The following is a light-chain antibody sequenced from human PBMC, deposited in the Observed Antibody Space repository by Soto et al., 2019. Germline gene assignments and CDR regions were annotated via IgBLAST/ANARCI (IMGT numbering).Light chain of an antibody. J-gene: IGKJ1*01. CDR1: QNVNSNF. CDR2: GAS. V-gene: IGKV3-20*01. CDR3: QQYGNSPRT. Sequence: EIVLTQSPGTLSLSPGERATLSCRASQNVNSNFLAWYQQKPGQAPRLLISGASNRATGIPDRFSGSGSGTDFTLTISRLEPEDFAVYYCQQYGNSPRTF.